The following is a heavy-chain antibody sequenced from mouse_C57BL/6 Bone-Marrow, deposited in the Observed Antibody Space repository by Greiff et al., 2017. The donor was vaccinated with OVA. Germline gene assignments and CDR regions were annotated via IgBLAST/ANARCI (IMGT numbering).Heavy chain of an antibody. V-gene: IGHV5-12*01. Sequence: EVQVVESGGGLVQPGGSLKLSCAASGFTFSDYYMYWVRQTPEKRLEWVAYISNGGGSTYYPDTVKGRFTISRDNAKNTLYLQMSRLKSEDTVMYYCARQRGYYGSSPWYFDVWGTGTTVTVSS. CDR3: ARQRGYYGSSPWYFDV. CDR2: ISNGGGST. CDR1: GFTFSDYY. J-gene: IGHJ1*03. D-gene: IGHD1-1*01.